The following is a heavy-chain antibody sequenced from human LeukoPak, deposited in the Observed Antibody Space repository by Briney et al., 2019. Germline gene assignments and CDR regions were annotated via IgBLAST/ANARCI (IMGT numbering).Heavy chain of an antibody. V-gene: IGHV3-23*01. CDR3: VKEIKYVGATYLHS. J-gene: IGHJ4*02. Sequence: GGSLRLSCIASGFTFSSSTMSWVRQAPGKRPGWVSGILNNVIGGNAYYSDAVTGRFTISRDDSKSTLYLEMNSLRAEDTAMYYCVKEIKYVGATYLHSWGQGTLVTVSS. D-gene: IGHD1-26*01. CDR2: ILNNVIGGNA. CDR1: GFTFSSST.